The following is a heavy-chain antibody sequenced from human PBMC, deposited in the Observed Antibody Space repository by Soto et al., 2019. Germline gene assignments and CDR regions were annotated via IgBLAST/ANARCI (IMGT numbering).Heavy chain of an antibody. J-gene: IGHJ4*02. CDR2: ISYTVDA. CDR1: AGSISRYY. V-gene: IGHV4-59*01. D-gene: IGHD5-18*01. CDR3: VGSLMSRAMESFDY. Sequence: HVQLQESGPGLVKPSEPLSLTCSVSAGSISRYYWGWVRQSPGEGLEWIAHISYTVDASYNPSFKSRVTISLDTPKNQIALRLMSVTAADTAVYYCVGSLMSRAMESFDYWGQGTLVTVTS.